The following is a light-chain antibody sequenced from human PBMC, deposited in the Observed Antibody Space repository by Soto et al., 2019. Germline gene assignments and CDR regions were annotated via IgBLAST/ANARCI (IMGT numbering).Light chain of an antibody. CDR2: RTY. Sequence: QSVLTQPPSASGTPGQRVTISCSGSGSNVESNFVSWFQQLPETAPKLLIFRTYRRPSGVPDRFSGSKSATSASLAISGLRSEDEGDYYCAAWDDSPSAHVVFGGGTKLTVL. V-gene: IGLV1-47*01. CDR3: AAWDDSPSAHVV. J-gene: IGLJ2*01. CDR1: GSNVESNF.